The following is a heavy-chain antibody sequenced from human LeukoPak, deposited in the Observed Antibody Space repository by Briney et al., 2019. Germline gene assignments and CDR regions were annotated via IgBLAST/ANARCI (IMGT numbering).Heavy chain of an antibody. Sequence: ASVKVSCKVSGYTLTELSMHWVRRAPGKGLEWMGGFDPEDGETIYAQKFQGRVTMTEDTSTDTAYMELSSLRSEDTAVYYCATDGSDYGGNSDGARSKKLVTFDPWGQGTLVTVSS. D-gene: IGHD4-23*01. CDR2: FDPEDGET. J-gene: IGHJ5*02. CDR1: GYTLTELS. V-gene: IGHV1-24*01. CDR3: ATDGSDYGGNSDGARSKKLVTFDP.